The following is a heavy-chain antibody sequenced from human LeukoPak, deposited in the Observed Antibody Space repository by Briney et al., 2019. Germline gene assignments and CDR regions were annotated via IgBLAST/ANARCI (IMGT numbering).Heavy chain of an antibody. CDR3: ARGEMVQVY. Sequence: GGSLRLSCVASGFTFSSYWMHWVRQAPGKGLVWVSRINTDGSTTSYADSVKGRFTISRGNAKNTLYLQMNSLRADDTAVYYCARGEMVQVYWGQGTLVTVSS. V-gene: IGHV3-74*01. D-gene: IGHD5-24*01. CDR1: GFTFSSYW. CDR2: INTDGSTT. J-gene: IGHJ4*02.